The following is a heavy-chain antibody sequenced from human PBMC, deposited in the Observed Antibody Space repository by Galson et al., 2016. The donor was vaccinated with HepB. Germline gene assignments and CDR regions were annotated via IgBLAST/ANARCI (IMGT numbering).Heavy chain of an antibody. CDR2: ISPDGTKK. CDR1: GFAFSDYG. J-gene: IGHJ4*02. Sequence: SLRLSCAASGFAFSDYGIHWVRQAPGKELEWVASISPDGTKKYYADSVTGRFTMSRDSSKDTVYLQMTSLRTEDTATFYCARPAWESAVAFDYWGQGTLVTVSP. CDR3: ARPAWESAVAFDY. V-gene: IGHV3-30*03. D-gene: IGHD3-16*01.